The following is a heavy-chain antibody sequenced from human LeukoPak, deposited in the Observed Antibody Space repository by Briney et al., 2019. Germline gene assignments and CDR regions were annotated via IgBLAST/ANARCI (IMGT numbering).Heavy chain of an antibody. D-gene: IGHD6-6*01. Sequence: ANYAQKFQGRVTVTTDESTSTAYMELSSLRSEDTAVYYCARGLQEYLFDYWGRGTLVTVSS. CDR3: ARGLQEYLFDY. CDR2: A. V-gene: IGHV1-69*05. J-gene: IGHJ4*02.